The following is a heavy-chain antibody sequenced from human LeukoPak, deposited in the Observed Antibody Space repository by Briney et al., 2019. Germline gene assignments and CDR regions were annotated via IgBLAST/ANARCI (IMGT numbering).Heavy chain of an antibody. CDR3: ARVGADIVVVPAAIAFDI. V-gene: IGHV4-59*01. D-gene: IGHD2-2*01. CDR1: GGSISSYY. CDR2: IYYSGST. Sequence: SETLSLTCTVSGGSISSYYWSWIRQPPGKGLEWIGYIYYSGSTNYNPSLKSRVTISVDTSKNQFSLKLSSVTAADTAVYYCARVGADIVVVPAAIAFDIWGQGTMVTVSS. J-gene: IGHJ3*02.